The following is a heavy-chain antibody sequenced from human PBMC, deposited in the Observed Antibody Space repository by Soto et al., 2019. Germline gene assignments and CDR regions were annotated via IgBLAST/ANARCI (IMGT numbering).Heavy chain of an antibody. CDR3: ARARAERERSYDFWSGSFDY. J-gene: IGHJ4*02. V-gene: IGHV1-69*13. D-gene: IGHD3-3*01. CDR1: GCTLSSFA. Sequence: SVKVSCKASGCTLSSFATSWVRQAPGQGLEWMGGIIPIYDTTNYAQTFQGRVTITADESTNTAFMELDTAVYYCARARAERERSYDFWSGSFDYWGQGSLVTVSS. CDR2: IIPIYDTT.